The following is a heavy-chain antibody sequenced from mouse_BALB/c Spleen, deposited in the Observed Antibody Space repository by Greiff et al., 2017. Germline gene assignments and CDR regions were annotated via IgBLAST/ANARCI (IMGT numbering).Heavy chain of an antibody. CDR3: ARSRDYVYFDY. CDR1: GYTFTSYV. J-gene: IGHJ2*01. D-gene: IGHD2-4*01. V-gene: IGHV1-14*01. CDR2: INPSNGRT. Sequence: VQLKESGPELVKPGASVKMSCKASGYTFTSYVMHWVKQKPGQGLEWIGEINPSNGRTNYNEKFKSKATLTVDKSSSTAYMQLSSLTSEDSAVYYCARSRDYVYFDYWGQGTTLTVSS.